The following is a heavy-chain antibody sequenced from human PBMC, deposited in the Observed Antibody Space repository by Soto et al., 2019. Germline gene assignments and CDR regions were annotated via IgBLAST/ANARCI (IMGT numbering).Heavy chain of an antibody. CDR2: IYHSGST. J-gene: IGHJ4*02. Sequence: QVQLQESGPGLVKPSEPLSLSCSVSGDSLSTQYSFWGWIRQPPGKGLEWIGSIYHSGSTYYNPSLNRRVTITAETSTSQFSLKLSSVTAAKTAIYYYACPQRRRVSSFDSWGKVTQVTFSS. CDR3: ACPQRRRVSSFDS. CDR1: GDSLSTQYSF. V-gene: IGHV4-39*01.